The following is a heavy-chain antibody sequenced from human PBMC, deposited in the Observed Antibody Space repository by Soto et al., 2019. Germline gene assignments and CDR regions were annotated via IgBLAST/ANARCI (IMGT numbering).Heavy chain of an antibody. CDR2: IYPGDSDT. Sequence: GESLKISCKGSGYSFTSYWIGWVRQMPGKGLECMGIIYPGDSDTRYSPSFQGQVTISADKSISTAYLQWSSLKASDTAMYYCAGGGVRGVITRTRDYYGMDVWCQGPTVTVSS. D-gene: IGHD3-10*01. J-gene: IGHJ6*02. CDR1: GYSFTSYW. V-gene: IGHV5-51*01. CDR3: AGGGVRGVITRTRDYYGMDV.